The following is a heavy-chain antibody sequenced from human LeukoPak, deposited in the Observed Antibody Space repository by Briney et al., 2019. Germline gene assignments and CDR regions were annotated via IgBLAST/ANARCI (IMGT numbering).Heavy chain of an antibody. Sequence: GGSLRLSCAASGFTFSSYSMNWVRQAPGKGLEWVSVITGSGYDTYYADSVKGRFTISRDNSKNTLYLRMTSLRAEDTAVYYCTKSYGGNVRDTFDIWGQGTMVTVSS. V-gene: IGHV3-23*01. D-gene: IGHD4-23*01. J-gene: IGHJ3*02. CDR2: ITGSGYDT. CDR3: TKSYGGNVRDTFDI. CDR1: GFTFSSYS.